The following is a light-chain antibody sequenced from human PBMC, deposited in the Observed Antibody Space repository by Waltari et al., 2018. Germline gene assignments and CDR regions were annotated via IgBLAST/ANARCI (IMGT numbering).Light chain of an antibody. Sequence: EIVMTQSPATLSVSPGERATLSCRSSQRVSSNLAWYQQKPGQAPRLLIYGASTRATGIPARFSGSGSVTEFTLTISSLQSEDFAVYYCQQYNNWPAITFGQGTRLEIK. J-gene: IGKJ5*01. V-gene: IGKV3-15*01. CDR3: QQYNNWPAIT. CDR1: QRVSSN. CDR2: GAS.